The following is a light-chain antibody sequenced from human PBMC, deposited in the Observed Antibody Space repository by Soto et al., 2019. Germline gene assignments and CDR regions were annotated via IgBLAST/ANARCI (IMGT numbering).Light chain of an antibody. J-gene: IGKJ1*01. CDR3: QQYETFSGT. CDR2: KAS. V-gene: IGKV1-5*03. Sequence: DLQMAQFPSTLGPLVRDIVTITCRASQSISSWLAWYQQKPGKAPKLLIYKASNLESGVPSRFSGIGSGTEFTLTIASLQPDDFATYYCQQYETFSGTFGPGTKVDIK. CDR1: QSISSW.